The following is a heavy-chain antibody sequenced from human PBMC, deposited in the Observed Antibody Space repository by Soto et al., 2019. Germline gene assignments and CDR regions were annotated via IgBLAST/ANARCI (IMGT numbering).Heavy chain of an antibody. Sequence: QVQLQQWGAGLLKLSETLSLTCAVYGGSFSGYYWSWIRLPPGKGLEWIGEINHSGSTNYNPSLKSRVTISVDTSKNQFSLKLSSVTAADTAVYYCARAPAPNSSSWYRGAFDIWGQGTMVTVSS. V-gene: IGHV4-34*01. CDR3: ARAPAPNSSSWYRGAFDI. J-gene: IGHJ3*02. CDR2: INHSGST. CDR1: GGSFSGYY. D-gene: IGHD6-13*01.